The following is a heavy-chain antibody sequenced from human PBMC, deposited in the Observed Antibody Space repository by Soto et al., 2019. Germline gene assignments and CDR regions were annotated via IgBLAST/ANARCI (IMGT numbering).Heavy chain of an antibody. Sequence: AGGSLRLSCAASGFMFSVYTMNWVRQAPGKGLEWISAISSSGGSIYYADSVKGRFTISRDNSKNTLYLQMNSLRAEDTAVYYCAKDGGYSYGYSPRYYYGMDVWGQGTTVTVSS. D-gene: IGHD5-18*01. CDR2: ISSSGGSI. CDR3: AKDGGYSYGYSPRYYYGMDV. V-gene: IGHV3-23*01. J-gene: IGHJ6*02. CDR1: GFMFSVYT.